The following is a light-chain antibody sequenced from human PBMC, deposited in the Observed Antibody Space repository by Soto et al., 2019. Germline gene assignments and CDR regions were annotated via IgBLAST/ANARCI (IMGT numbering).Light chain of an antibody. V-gene: IGKV4-1*01. CDR1: QSVLDTSNKANY. J-gene: IGKJ4*01. Sequence: EIVMTQSPDSLSLSLGERATFNCKSSQSVLDTSNKANYLAWYQQKQGQSPKLLIYWGSTRQSGVPDRFSGTGSGTDFSLTIASLQAEDVAVYYCQQFFRIPLTFGGGTKVEIK. CDR3: QQFFRIPLT. CDR2: WGS.